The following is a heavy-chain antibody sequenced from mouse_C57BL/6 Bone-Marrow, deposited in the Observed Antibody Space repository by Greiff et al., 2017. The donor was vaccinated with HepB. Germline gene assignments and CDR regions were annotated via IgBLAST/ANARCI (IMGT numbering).Heavy chain of an antibody. CDR3: ARQLRLRDYYAMDY. CDR1: GFTFSDYG. CDR2: ISNLAYSI. D-gene: IGHD3-2*02. Sequence: EVQLVESGGGLVQPGGSLKLSCAASGFTFSDYGMAWVRQAPRKGPEWVAFISNLAYSIYYADTVTGRFTISRENAKNTLYLEMSSLRSEDTAMYYCARQLRLRDYYAMDYWGQGTSVTVSS. V-gene: IGHV5-15*01. J-gene: IGHJ4*01.